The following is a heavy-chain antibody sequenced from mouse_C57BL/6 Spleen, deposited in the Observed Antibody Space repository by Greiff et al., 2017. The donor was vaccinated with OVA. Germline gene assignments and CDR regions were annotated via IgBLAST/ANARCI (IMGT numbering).Heavy chain of an antibody. J-gene: IGHJ1*03. D-gene: IGHD1-1*01. Sequence: EVKLMESGGGLVKPGGSLKLSCAASGFTFSDYGMHWVRQAPEKGLEWVAYISSGSSTIYYADTVKGRFTISRDNAKNTLFLQMTSLRSEDTAMYYCARTYYGSRCPWYFDVWGTGTTVTVSS. V-gene: IGHV5-17*01. CDR2: ISSGSSTI. CDR3: ARTYYGSRCPWYFDV. CDR1: GFTFSDYG.